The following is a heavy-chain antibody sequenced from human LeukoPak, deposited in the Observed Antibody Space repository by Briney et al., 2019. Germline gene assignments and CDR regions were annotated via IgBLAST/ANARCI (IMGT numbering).Heavy chain of an antibody. J-gene: IGHJ4*02. Sequence: GGSLRLSCAASGFAFSSFGMHWARQAPGKGLDWVAVITYDESKKYYADSVKGRFTISRDNSKNTLYLQMDILRTEDTAVYYCARGLDYDILTFWGQGTLVTVSS. V-gene: IGHV3-30-3*01. D-gene: IGHD3-9*01. CDR1: GFAFSSFG. CDR2: ITYDESKK. CDR3: ARGLDYDILTF.